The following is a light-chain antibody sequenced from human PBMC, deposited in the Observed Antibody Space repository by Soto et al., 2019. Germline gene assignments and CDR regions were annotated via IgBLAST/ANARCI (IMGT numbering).Light chain of an antibody. CDR1: SSDVGGYKY. Sequence: QSVLTQPASVSGSPGQSIAISCTGTSSDVGGYKYVSWYQQHPGKAPKPLIYDVTNRPSGVSDRFSGSKSGNTASLTISGLQSEDEADYYCSSYTTSSSYVFGIGTKVTV. V-gene: IGLV2-14*01. CDR2: DVT. CDR3: SSYTTSSSYV. J-gene: IGLJ1*01.